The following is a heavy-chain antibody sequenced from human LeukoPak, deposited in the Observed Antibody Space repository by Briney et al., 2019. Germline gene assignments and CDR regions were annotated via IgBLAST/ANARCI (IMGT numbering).Heavy chain of an antibody. J-gene: IGHJ4*02. Sequence: GGSLRLSCAASGFTFSSYSMSWVRQAPGKGLEWVSAISGSGGSTYYADSVKGRFTISRDNSKNTLYLQMNSLRAEDTAVYYCATGDYYDSSGYYLGPFTPFDYWGQGTLVTVSS. CDR1: GFTFSSYS. CDR2: ISGSGGST. D-gene: IGHD3-22*01. CDR3: ATGDYYDSSGYYLGPFTPFDY. V-gene: IGHV3-23*01.